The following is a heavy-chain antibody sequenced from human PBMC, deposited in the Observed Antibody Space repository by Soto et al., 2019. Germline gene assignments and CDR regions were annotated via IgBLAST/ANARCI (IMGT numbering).Heavy chain of an antibody. V-gene: IGHV1-69*13. CDR1: GGTFSSYA. Sequence: GASVKVSCKASGGTFSSYAISWVRQAPGQGLEWMGGIIPIFGTANYAQKFQGRVTITADESTSTAYMELSSLRSEDTAVYYCARGSAGSNYDSYYYYYYGMDVWGQGTTVTVSS. CDR2: IIPIFGTA. CDR3: ARGSAGSNYDSYYYYYYGMDV. D-gene: IGHD4-4*01. J-gene: IGHJ6*02.